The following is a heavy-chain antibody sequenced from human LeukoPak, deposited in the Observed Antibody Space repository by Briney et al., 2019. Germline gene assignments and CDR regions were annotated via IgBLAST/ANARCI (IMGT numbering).Heavy chain of an antibody. J-gene: IGHJ4*02. CDR2: IYYSGST. Sequence: SETLSLTCAVYGGSFSGYYWSWIRQPPGKGLEWIGYIYYSGSTNYNPSLKGRVTISVDTSKNQFSLKLSSVTAADTAVYYCARVGIDYGGNPVDYWGQGTLVTVSS. D-gene: IGHD4-23*01. CDR3: ARVGIDYGGNPVDY. CDR1: GGSFSGYY. V-gene: IGHV4-59*01.